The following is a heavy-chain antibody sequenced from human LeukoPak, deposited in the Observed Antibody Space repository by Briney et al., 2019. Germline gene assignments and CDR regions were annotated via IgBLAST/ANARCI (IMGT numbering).Heavy chain of an antibody. J-gene: IGHJ4*02. CDR1: GGSISSYY. V-gene: IGHV4-59*08. CDR2: IYYSGST. CDR3: ARQYFDY. Sequence: PSETLSLTCTVPGGSISSYYWSWIRQPPGKGLEWIGYIYYSGSTNYNPSLKSRVTISVDTSKNQFSLKLSSVTAADTAVYYCARQYFDYWGQGTLVTVSS.